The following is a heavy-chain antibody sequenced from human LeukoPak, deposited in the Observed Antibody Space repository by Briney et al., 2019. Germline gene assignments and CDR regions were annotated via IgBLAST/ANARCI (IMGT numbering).Heavy chain of an antibody. CDR2: IYHIGGT. CDR3: ARGFYGSGSYSPPYYNTDV. CDR1: GYSISSGYY. D-gene: IGHD3-10*01. J-gene: IGHJ6*03. Sequence: SETLSLTCTVSGYSISSGYYWAWIRRPPGKGREGIGSIYHIGGTNYNPSLKSRVTLSVDASKNQFSLKLSSVTAADTAVYYCARGFYGSGSYSPPYYNTDVCGTGKTVTISS. V-gene: IGHV4-38-2*02.